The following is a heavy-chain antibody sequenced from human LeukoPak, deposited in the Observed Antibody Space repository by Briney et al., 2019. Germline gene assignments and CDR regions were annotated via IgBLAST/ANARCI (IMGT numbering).Heavy chain of an antibody. V-gene: IGHV4-59*01. CDR3: ARTTEAHSWRTRYYDYYMDV. CDR1: GDSISSFY. J-gene: IGHJ6*03. Sequence: SETLSLTCTVSGDSISSFYWSWIRQPPGKGLEWIGYISYSGSTIYNPSLKSRVTISVDTSKNQFSLKLSSVTAADTAVYYCARTTEAHSWRTRYYDYYMDVWGKGTTVTVSS. D-gene: IGHD6-13*01. CDR2: ISYSGST.